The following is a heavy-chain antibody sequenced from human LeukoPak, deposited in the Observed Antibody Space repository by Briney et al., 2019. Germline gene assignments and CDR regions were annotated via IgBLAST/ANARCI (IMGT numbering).Heavy chain of an antibody. CDR1: GYTFTGYY. Sequence: ASVKVSCKASGYTFTGYYMHWVRQAPGQGLEWMGWINPNSGGTNYAQKFQGRVTMTRDTSISTAYMELSRLRSDDTAAYYCARGVSSSWYLGINFYYYYGMDVWGQGTTVTVSS. CDR2: INPNSGGT. D-gene: IGHD6-13*01. V-gene: IGHV1-2*02. CDR3: ARGVSSSWYLGINFYYYYGMDV. J-gene: IGHJ6*02.